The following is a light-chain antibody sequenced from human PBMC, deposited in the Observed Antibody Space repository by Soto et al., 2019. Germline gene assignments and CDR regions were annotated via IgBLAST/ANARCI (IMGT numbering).Light chain of an antibody. CDR1: SSDVGSYNL. V-gene: IGLV2-23*01. J-gene: IGLJ3*02. Sequence: QSALTQPASVSGSPGQSITISCTGTSSDVGSYNLVSWYQQHPGKAPKLMIYEGSKRPSGVSNRFSGSKSGNTASLTISGLQAEDEADYYCCPYAGSSTSVFGGGTKVTVL. CDR2: EGS. CDR3: CPYAGSSTSV.